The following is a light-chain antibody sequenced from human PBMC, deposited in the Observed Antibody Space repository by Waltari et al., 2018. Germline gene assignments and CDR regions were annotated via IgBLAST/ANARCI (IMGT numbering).Light chain of an antibody. J-gene: IGKJ1*01. V-gene: IGKV3-15*01. CDR2: GAS. CDR3: QQYQNWPRT. CDR1: QTVRSN. Sequence: EIVMTQSPATLSVSPGERATLPCRANQTVRSNLAWYQQKPGQAPRLLIYGASTRATGIPARFSASGSGTEFTLTISALQSEDFAVYYCQQYQNWPRTFGQGTKVEIK.